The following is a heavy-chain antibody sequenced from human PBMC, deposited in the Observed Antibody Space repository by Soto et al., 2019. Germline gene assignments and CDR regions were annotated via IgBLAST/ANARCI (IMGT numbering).Heavy chain of an antibody. J-gene: IGHJ6*03. D-gene: IGHD6-13*01. Sequence: GGSLRLSCAASGFTFDDYGMSWVRQAPGKGLEWVSGINWNGGSTGYADSVKGRFTISRDNAKNSLYLQMNSLRAEDTALYHCASPPYSSKRSPYYYYYMDVWGKGTTVTVSS. CDR2: INWNGGST. CDR1: GFTFDDYG. V-gene: IGHV3-20*01. CDR3: ASPPYSSKRSPYYYYYMDV.